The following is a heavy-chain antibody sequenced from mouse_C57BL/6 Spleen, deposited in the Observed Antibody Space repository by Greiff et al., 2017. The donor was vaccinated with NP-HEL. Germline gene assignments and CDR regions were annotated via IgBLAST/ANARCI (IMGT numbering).Heavy chain of an antibody. J-gene: IGHJ3*01. D-gene: IGHD1-1*01. Sequence: QVQLKESGAELVKPGASVKLSCKASGYTFTEYTIHWVKQRSGQGLEWIGWFYPGSGSIKYNEKFKDKATLTADKSSSTVYMELSRLTSEDSAVYFCARHEAPYYYGSLAWFAYWGKGTLVTVSA. CDR1: GYTFTEYT. CDR3: ARHEAPYYYGSLAWFAY. CDR2: FYPGSGSI. V-gene: IGHV1-62-2*01.